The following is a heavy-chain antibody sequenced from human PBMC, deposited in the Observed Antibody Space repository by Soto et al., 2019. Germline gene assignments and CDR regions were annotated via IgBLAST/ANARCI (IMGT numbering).Heavy chain of an antibody. CDR3: ARGRILWFGELLYSWFDP. D-gene: IGHD3-10*01. CDR1: GYTFTSYD. Sequence: ASVKVSGKASGYTFTSYDINWVRQATGQGLEWMGWMNPNSGNTGYAQKFQGRVTMTRNTSISTAYMELSSLRSEDTAVYYCARGRILWFGELLYSWFDPWGQGTLVTVSS. J-gene: IGHJ5*02. V-gene: IGHV1-8*01. CDR2: MNPNSGNT.